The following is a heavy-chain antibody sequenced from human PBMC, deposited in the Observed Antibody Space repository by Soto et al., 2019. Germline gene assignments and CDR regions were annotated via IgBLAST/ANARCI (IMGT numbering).Heavy chain of an antibody. CDR3: ARQYCSGGSCYSVWFDP. Sequence: GESLKISCKGTGYSFTSYWISWVRQMPGKGLEWMGRIDPSDSYTNYSPSFQGHVTISDDKSISTAYLQWSSLKASDTAMYYCARQYCSGGSCYSVWFDPWGQGTLVTVSS. J-gene: IGHJ5*02. CDR2: IDPSDSYT. D-gene: IGHD2-15*01. V-gene: IGHV5-10-1*01. CDR1: GYSFTSYW.